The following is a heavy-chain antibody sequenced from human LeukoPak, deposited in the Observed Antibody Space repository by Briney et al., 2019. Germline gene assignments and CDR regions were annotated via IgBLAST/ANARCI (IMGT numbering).Heavy chain of an antibody. CDR1: GGSVGGYY. D-gene: IGHD6-19*01. V-gene: IGHV4-4*09. Sequence: SETLSLTCTVSGGSVGGYYWTWIRQPPGGRLQWIGFIFSTGGTNYNPSLKSRVAISTDTSKNQVSLRVTSVTAADSAVYYCATGGAYTSGWYNIWGQGTLVSVSS. CDR2: IFSTGGT. CDR3: ATGGAYTSGWYNI. J-gene: IGHJ4*02.